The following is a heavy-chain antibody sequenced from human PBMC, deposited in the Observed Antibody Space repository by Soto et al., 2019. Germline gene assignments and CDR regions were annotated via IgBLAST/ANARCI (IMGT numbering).Heavy chain of an antibody. Sequence: SENLSLACAVSGGSISSYHWSWIRQPPGKGLEWIGYCYYSGSTTYKPSLKSRVTISVDTSKNQFSLKRSSVTAADTAVYYCARDQVAAYGLYYYGMDVWGQGTTVTDS. CDR1: GGSISSYH. J-gene: IGHJ6*02. CDR2: CYYSGST. V-gene: IGHV4-59*01. CDR3: ARDQVAAYGLYYYGMDV. D-gene: IGHD1-26*01.